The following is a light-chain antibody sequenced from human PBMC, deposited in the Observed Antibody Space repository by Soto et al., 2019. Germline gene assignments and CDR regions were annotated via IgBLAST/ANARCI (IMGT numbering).Light chain of an antibody. V-gene: IGLV1-47*01. CDR1: SSNIGSNY. CDR2: KNS. J-gene: IGLJ3*02. CDR3: ATWDDTLSGRV. Sequence: SVLTQPPSTSGTPGQRVTISCSGSSSNIGSNYVYWYQQFPGTAPKLLIYKNSQRPSGVPDRFSGSKSGTSASLAISGLRSEDEADYYCATWDDTLSGRVFGGGTKVTVL.